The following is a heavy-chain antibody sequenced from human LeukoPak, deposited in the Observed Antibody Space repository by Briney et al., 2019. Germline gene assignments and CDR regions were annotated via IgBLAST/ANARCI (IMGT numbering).Heavy chain of an antibody. Sequence: PGGSLRLSCAASGFSFSVYHMSWIRQAPGKGLEWVSYISGSGTAIDYADSVKGRFTISRDNAKSSLYLQMNSLRAEDTGVCYCAISAVTTRALWDWGQGTLVTVSS. CDR3: AISAVTTRALWD. CDR2: ISGSGTAI. J-gene: IGHJ4*02. CDR1: GFSFSVYH. V-gene: IGHV3-11*04. D-gene: IGHD4-17*01.